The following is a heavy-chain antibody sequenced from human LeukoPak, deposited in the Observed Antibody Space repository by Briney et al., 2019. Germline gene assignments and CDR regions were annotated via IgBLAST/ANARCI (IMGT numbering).Heavy chain of an antibody. V-gene: IGHV4-38-2*02. CDR1: TYAISSGYY. CDR2: IYRSGNT. D-gene: IGHD2-15*01. CDR3: AGGSGGHIFDP. Sequence: SETLSLTCTVSTYAISSGYYWGWIRPPPGKGLEWIGSIYRSGNTYYNPSLKSRATISVDTSKNQFSLQLRSVIAADTALYYCAGGSGGHIFDPWGQGTLVTVSS. J-gene: IGHJ5*02.